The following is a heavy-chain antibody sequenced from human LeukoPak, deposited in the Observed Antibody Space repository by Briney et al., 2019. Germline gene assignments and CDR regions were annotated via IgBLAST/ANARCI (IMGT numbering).Heavy chain of an antibody. J-gene: IGHJ3*02. V-gene: IGHV3-23*01. Sequence: GGSLRLSCAASGFTFSSYAMSWVRQAPGKGLEWVSAISGSGGSTYYADSVKGRFTISRDNSKNTLYLQMNSLRAEDTAVYYCAKEGGIAAAGTGAFDIWGQGTMVTVSS. CDR3: AKEGGIAAAGTGAFDI. CDR1: GFTFSSYA. CDR2: ISGSGGST. D-gene: IGHD6-13*01.